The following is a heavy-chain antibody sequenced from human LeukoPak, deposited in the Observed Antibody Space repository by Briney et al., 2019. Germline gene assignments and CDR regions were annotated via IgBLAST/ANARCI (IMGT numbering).Heavy chain of an antibody. CDR2: IFPGDSDT. Sequence: GASLKISSKGSEYSFATYWIGWVRQLPGQGLEWMGIIFPGDSDTRYSPSFQGQVTISADKSISTAYLQWSSLKASDTAIYYCASEYCSGGNCYFDYWGQGTLVTVSS. CDR3: ASEYCSGGNCYFDY. J-gene: IGHJ4*02. D-gene: IGHD2-15*01. CDR1: EYSFATYW. V-gene: IGHV5-51*01.